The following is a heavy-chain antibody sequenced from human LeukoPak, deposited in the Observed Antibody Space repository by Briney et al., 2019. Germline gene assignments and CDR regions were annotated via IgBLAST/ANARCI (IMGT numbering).Heavy chain of an antibody. D-gene: IGHD5-12*01. CDR1: GFTFRTYN. Sequence: GGSLRLSCAASGFTFRTYNMNWVRQAPGKGLEWVSYITSGGTTIYYADSVKGRFTISRDNAKNSLYLQMNSLRAEDTAVYYCAKDRYSGYDYGMGYWGQGTLVTVSS. V-gene: IGHV3-48*01. CDR2: ITSGGTTI. CDR3: AKDRYSGYDYGMGY. J-gene: IGHJ4*02.